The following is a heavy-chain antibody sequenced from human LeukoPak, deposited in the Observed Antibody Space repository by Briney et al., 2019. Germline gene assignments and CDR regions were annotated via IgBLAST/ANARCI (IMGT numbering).Heavy chain of an antibody. D-gene: IGHD3-10*01. CDR2: IKQDGSEK. J-gene: IGHJ4*02. CDR1: GFTFSTYW. V-gene: IGHV3-7*01. CDR3: AGGDDFDF. Sequence: GGSLRLSCAASGFTFSTYWMTWVRQAPGKGLEWVANIKQDGSEKYYVDSVKGRFTISRGNAKNSLYLQMNNLRAEDTAVYYCAGGDDFDFWGQGTLVTVSS.